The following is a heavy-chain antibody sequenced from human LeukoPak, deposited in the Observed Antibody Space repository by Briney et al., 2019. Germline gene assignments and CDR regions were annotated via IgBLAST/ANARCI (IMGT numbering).Heavy chain of an antibody. Sequence: GGSLRLSCAASGFTFSSYSMNWVRQAPGKGLEWVSEIDGTATRTYYADSVRGRFTISRDNSKNTLYLQINSLRADDTAVFYCAKKGLASANRPPYFDYYGQGTLVTVSS. CDR1: GFTFSSYS. D-gene: IGHD6-13*01. V-gene: IGHV3-23*01. CDR2: IDGTATRT. CDR3: AKKGLASANRPPYFDY. J-gene: IGHJ4*02.